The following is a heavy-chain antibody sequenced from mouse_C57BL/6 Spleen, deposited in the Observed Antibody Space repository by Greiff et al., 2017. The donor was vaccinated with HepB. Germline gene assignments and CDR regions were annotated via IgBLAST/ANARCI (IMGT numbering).Heavy chain of an antibody. CDR1: GYTFTSYW. CDR2: IDPSDSYT. Sequence: QVQLQQSGAELVKPGASVKLSCKASGYTFTSYWMQWVKQRPGQGLEWIGEIDPSDSYTNYNQKFKGKATLTVDTSSSTAYMQLSSLTSEDSAVYYCARGRYSDVWGTGTTVTVSS. V-gene: IGHV1-50*01. CDR3: ARGRYSDV. J-gene: IGHJ1*03.